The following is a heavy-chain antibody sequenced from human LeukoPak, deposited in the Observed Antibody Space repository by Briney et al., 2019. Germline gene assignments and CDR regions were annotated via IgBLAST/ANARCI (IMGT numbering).Heavy chain of an antibody. CDR2: IKSSEDGGTT. D-gene: IGHD2-15*01. CDR3: TTDGGY. Sequence: GGSHRLSCEASGFSFSDAWMSWVRQAPGKGLEWVGRIKSSEDGGTTDYTAPVKGRFTISRDDSRNTVFLQMNTLKTEDTAVYYCTTDGGYWGQGTLVTVSS. V-gene: IGHV3-15*01. J-gene: IGHJ4*02. CDR1: GFSFSDAW.